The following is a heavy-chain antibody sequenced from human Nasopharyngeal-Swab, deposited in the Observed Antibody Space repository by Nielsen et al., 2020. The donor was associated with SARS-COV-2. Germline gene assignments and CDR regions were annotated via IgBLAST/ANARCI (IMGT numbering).Heavy chain of an antibody. CDR3: AKDHFYDSGTYDRLYFDF. D-gene: IGHD3-10*01. CDR2: LSSDGLKR. J-gene: IGHJ4*02. V-gene: IGHV3-30*18. Sequence: WIRQPPGKGLEGVALLSSDGLKRYFADSMKGRFSISRDKIKNMLYLRMDSLRADDTAVYYCAKDHFYDSGTYDRLYFDFWGQGTLVTVAS.